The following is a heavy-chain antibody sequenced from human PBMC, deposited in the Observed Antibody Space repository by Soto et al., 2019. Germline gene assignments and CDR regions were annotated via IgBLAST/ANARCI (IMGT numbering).Heavy chain of an antibody. J-gene: IGHJ4*02. CDR3: AKSVRGVVGDYFDY. CDR2: ISGSGGST. V-gene: IGHV3-23*01. D-gene: IGHD3-10*02. Sequence: GSLRLSCAASGFTLSGYAVSWARQAPGKGLEWVSAISGSGGSTYYADSVKGRFTISRDNSKNTLYLQMNSLRAEDTAVYYCAKSVRGVVGDYFDYCGQGTLVTVSS. CDR1: GFTLSGYA.